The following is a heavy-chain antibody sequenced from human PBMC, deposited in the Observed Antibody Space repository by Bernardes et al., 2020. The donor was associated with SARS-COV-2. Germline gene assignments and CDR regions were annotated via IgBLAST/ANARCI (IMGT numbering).Heavy chain of an antibody. V-gene: IGHV4-59*01. CDR1: GGSISSYY. Sequence: SETLSLTCTVSGGSISSYYWSWIRQPPGKGLEWIGYIYYSGSTNYNPSLKSRVTISVDTSKNQFSLKLSSVTAADTAVYYCASSEPASHYYGMDVWGQGTTVTVSS. J-gene: IGHJ6*02. CDR3: ASSEPASHYYGMDV. CDR2: IYYSGST. D-gene: IGHD2-2*01.